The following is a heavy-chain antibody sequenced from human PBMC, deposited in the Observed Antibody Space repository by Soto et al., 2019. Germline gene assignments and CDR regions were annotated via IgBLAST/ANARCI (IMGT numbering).Heavy chain of an antibody. D-gene: IGHD3-10*01. CDR3: ARSVGGSNVNYDY. CDR1: GYTFTSYY. Sequence: ASVKVSCKASGYTFTSYYMHWVRQAPGQGLEWMGIINPSGGSTSYAQKFQGRVTMTRNTAISTAYMELSSLRSEDTAVYYCARSVGGSNVNYDYWGQGTLVTVSS. V-gene: IGHV1-46*01. J-gene: IGHJ4*02. CDR2: INPSGGST.